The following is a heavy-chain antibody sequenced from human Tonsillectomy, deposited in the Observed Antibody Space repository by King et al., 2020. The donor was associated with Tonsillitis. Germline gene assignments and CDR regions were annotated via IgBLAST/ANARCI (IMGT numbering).Heavy chain of an antibody. V-gene: IGHV1-46*01. CDR3: ARRIAAAGTRMVNAFDI. J-gene: IGHJ3*02. CDR1: GYTFTSYY. CDR2: INPSGGST. Sequence: VQLVESGAEVKKPGASVKVSCKASGYTFTSYYMHWVRQAPGQGLEGMGIINPSGGSTIYAQKFQGRVTMTRDTSTSTVYMELSSLRSDDTAVYYCARRIAAAGTRMVNAFDIWGQGTMVTVSS. D-gene: IGHD6-13*01.